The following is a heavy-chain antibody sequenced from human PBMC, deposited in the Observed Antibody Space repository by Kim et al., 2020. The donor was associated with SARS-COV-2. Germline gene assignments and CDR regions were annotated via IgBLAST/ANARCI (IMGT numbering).Heavy chain of an antibody. CDR2: IYYSGNT. Sequence: SETLSLTCTVSGGSISSSSYYWGWIRQPPGKGLEWIGSIYYSGNTYYNPSLKSRVTISVDTSKNQFSLKLSSVTAADTAVYYCARLGSEGDRYFDWLFYDYFDYWGQGTLVTVSS. D-gene: IGHD3-9*01. CDR3: ARLGSEGDRYFDWLFYDYFDY. CDR1: GGSISSSSYY. J-gene: IGHJ4*02. V-gene: IGHV4-39*01.